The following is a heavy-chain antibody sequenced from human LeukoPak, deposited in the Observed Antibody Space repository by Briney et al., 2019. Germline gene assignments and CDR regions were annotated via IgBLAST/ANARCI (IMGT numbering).Heavy chain of an antibody. CDR3: ARLNRGVEVAGSGNWFDP. V-gene: IGHV5-51*01. CDR2: IYPGGSDT. Sequence: THGESQEISCKGSGYSFTNYWIAWLRQMPGKGLEWMGIIYPGGSDTTYSPSFQGQVTISADKSISTAYLQWSSLKASDTAMYYCARLNRGVEVAGSGNWFDPWGQGTLVTVSS. CDR1: GYSFTNYW. J-gene: IGHJ5*02. D-gene: IGHD6-19*01.